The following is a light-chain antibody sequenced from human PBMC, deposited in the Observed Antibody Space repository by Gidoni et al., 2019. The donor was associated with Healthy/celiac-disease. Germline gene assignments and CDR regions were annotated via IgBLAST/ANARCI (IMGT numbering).Light chain of an antibody. CDR1: QSFSSSY. CDR2: GAS. Sequence: EIVLTQSPCTLSLSPGERSTLSCRASQSFSSSYLAWYQQKPGQAPRLLIYGASSRATGIPDKFSGSGSGTNFTLTISRLEPEDFAVYYCQQYGSSRTFGQGTKVEIK. J-gene: IGKJ1*01. V-gene: IGKV3-20*01. CDR3: QQYGSSRT.